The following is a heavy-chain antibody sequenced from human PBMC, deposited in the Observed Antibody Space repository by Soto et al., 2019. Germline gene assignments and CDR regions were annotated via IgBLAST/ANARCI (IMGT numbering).Heavy chain of an antibody. D-gene: IGHD6-19*01. Sequence: GGSLRLSCAASGFTFSNYAMTWVRQGPGKGLEWVSGISGSGGRSYYADSVKGRFTISRDNSKNTLYLQMNSLRAEDTAVYYCATSSVAGNRLTPFDYRGQGTLVTVSS. V-gene: IGHV3-23*01. CDR3: ATSSVAGNRLTPFDY. CDR2: ISGSGGRS. J-gene: IGHJ4*02. CDR1: GFTFSNYA.